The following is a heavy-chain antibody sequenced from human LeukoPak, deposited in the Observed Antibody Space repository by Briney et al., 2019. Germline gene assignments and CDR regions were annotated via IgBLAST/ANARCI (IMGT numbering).Heavy chain of an antibody. Sequence: GESLKISCKGSGYSFTTYWIAWVRQMPGKGLEWMGIIFPADSDTRYSPSFQGQVTVSADKSINTAYLQWSSLKASDTAMYYCARWVTADRGKKDAFDIWGQGTMVTVSS. V-gene: IGHV5-51*01. CDR1: GYSFTTYW. J-gene: IGHJ3*02. CDR3: ARWVTADRGKKDAFDI. CDR2: IFPADSDT. D-gene: IGHD2-21*02.